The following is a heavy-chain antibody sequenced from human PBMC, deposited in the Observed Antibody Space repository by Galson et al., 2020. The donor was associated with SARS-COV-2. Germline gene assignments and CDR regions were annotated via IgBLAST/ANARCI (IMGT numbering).Heavy chain of an antibody. V-gene: IGHV4-61*01. CDR1: GGSVSSGSYY. J-gene: IGHJ6*02. Sequence: SETLSLTCTVSGGSVSSGSYYWSWIRQPPGKGLEWIGYIYYSGSTNYNPSLKSRVTISVDTSKNQFSLKLSSVTAADTAVYYCARDLRVVYYGSGSYYNGMDVWGQGTTVTVSS. CDR3: ARDLRVVYYGSGSYYNGMDV. CDR2: IYYSGST. D-gene: IGHD3-10*01.